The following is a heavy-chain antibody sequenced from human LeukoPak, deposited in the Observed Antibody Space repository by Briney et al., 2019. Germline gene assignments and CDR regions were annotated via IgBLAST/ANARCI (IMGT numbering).Heavy chain of an antibody. D-gene: IGHD6-19*01. CDR1: GFTFSSYG. CDR2: ISSSSSTI. J-gene: IGHJ5*02. V-gene: IGHV3-48*04. CDR3: ARERDISGWYLFDP. Sequence: PGGSLRLSCAASGFTFSSYGMTWVRQAPGKGLEWVSYISSSSSTIYYADSVKGRFTISRDNAKNSLYLQMNSLRAEDTAVYYCARERDISGWYLFDPWGQGTLVTVSS.